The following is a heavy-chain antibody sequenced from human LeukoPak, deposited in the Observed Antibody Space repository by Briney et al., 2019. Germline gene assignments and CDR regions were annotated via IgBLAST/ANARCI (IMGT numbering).Heavy chain of an antibody. Sequence: ASVKVSCKASGYIFTDYYIHWVRQAPGQGLEWMGIINPSVGGATYAQKFQGRVTMTRDTSASTVYMEVSSLRSEDTAVYFCARGPSGSDYWGRGTLVIVCS. CDR3: ARGPSGSDY. CDR1: GYIFTDYY. D-gene: IGHD3-10*01. CDR2: INPSVGGA. V-gene: IGHV1-46*01. J-gene: IGHJ4*02.